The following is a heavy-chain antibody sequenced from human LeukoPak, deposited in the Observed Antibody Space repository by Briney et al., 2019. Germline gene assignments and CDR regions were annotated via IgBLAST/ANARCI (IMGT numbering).Heavy chain of an antibody. Sequence: GGSLRLSCAASGFTFSSYAMSWVRQAPGKGLEWVSSINTSGGSTYYADSVKGRFTISRDDSKNTIYLQMNSLRAEDTAVYYCTRGGWGAFDIWGQGTMVTVSS. CDR1: GFTFSSYA. V-gene: IGHV3-23*01. J-gene: IGHJ3*02. CDR3: TRGGWGAFDI. D-gene: IGHD6-19*01. CDR2: INTSGGST.